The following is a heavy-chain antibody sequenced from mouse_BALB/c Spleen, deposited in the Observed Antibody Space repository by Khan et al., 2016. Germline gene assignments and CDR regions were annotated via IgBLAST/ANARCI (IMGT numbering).Heavy chain of an antibody. CDR1: VYTFTSYW. Sequence: QVQLKQSGAELVKPGASVKLSCKTSVYTFTSYWIQWVKQRPGQGLGWIGEIFPGTGTTYYNEKFKGKATLTIDTSSSTAYMQLSSLTSEDSAVYFCARGRNWYFDVWGAGTTVTVSS. CDR3: ARGRNWYFDV. V-gene: IGHV1S132*01. CDR2: IFPGTGTT. J-gene: IGHJ1*01.